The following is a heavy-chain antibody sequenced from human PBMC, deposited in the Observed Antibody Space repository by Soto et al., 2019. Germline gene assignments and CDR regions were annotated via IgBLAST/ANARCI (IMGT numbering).Heavy chain of an antibody. CDR3: ARLPYSYSGYDETYLEY. Sequence: SETLSLTCAVYGGSFSDYYWNCLRQPPGKGLEWIGEINHSGGTNYNPSLKSRVTISVDTPQKLFSLKLSSVTAADTAVYYCARLPYSYSGYDETYLEYWGQGTMLTVSS. CDR2: INHSGGT. D-gene: IGHD5-12*01. V-gene: IGHV4-34*01. CDR1: GGSFSDYY. J-gene: IGHJ4*02.